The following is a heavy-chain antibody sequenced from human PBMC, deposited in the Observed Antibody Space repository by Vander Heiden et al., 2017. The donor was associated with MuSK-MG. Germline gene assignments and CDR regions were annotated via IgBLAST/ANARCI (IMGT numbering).Heavy chain of an antibody. CDR2: MNPNSGNT. V-gene: IGHV1-8*02. Sequence: QVQLVQSGAEVKKPGASVKVSCKASGSTFTSYDINWVRQATGQGLEWMGWMNPNSGNTGYAQKFQGRVTMTRNTSISTAYMELSSLRSEDTAVYYCGSYDFWSGYYAFDIWGQGTMVTVSS. J-gene: IGHJ3*02. CDR3: GSYDFWSGYYAFDI. D-gene: IGHD3-3*01. CDR1: GSTFTSYD.